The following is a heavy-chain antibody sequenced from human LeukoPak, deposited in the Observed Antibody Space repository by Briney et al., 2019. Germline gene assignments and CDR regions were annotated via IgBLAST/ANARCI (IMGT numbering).Heavy chain of an antibody. V-gene: IGHV3-23*01. CDR3: AKDRGYGDYYYFDY. Sequence: SGGSLRLSCAASGFTFSSYAMSWVRQAPGKGLEWVSAISGSGGSTYYADSVKGRFTISRDNSKNTLYLQMNSLRAEDTALYYCAKDRGYGDYYYFDYWGQGTLVTVSS. CDR2: ISGSGGST. J-gene: IGHJ4*02. D-gene: IGHD4-17*01. CDR1: GFTFSSYA.